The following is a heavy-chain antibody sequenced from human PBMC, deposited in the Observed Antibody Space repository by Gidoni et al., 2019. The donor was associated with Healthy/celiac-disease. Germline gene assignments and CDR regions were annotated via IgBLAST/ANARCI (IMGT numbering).Heavy chain of an antibody. CDR1: GFTFSSYA. CDR3: AKDGYSSSWYGDNWFDP. V-gene: IGHV3-23*01. D-gene: IGHD6-13*01. Sequence: EVQLLESGGGLVQPGGSLSLSCAASGFTFSSYAMSWVRQAPGKGLEWVSAISGSGGSTYYADAVKGRFTISRDNSKNTLYLQMNSLRAEDTAVYYCAKDGYSSSWYGDNWFDPWGQGTLVTVSS. J-gene: IGHJ5*02. CDR2: ISGSGGST.